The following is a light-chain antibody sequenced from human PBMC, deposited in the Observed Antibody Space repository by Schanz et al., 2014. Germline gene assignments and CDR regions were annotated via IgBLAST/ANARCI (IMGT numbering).Light chain of an antibody. J-gene: IGKJ2*01. CDR3: QQYITSPYT. V-gene: IGKV3-20*01. CDR2: GAS. CDR1: QTVISNW. Sequence: EIVLMQSPGTLSLSPGERATLSCRASQTVISNWLAWYQQKPGQAPRVLIYGASSRATGIPDRFSGSGSGTDFTLTISRLEPEDFAVYYCQQYITSPYTFGQGTKLEIK.